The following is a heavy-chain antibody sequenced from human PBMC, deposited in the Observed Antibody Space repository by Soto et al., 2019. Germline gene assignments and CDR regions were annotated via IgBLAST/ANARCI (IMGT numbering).Heavy chain of an antibody. D-gene: IGHD6-13*01. CDR2: ISGSGGST. CDR1: GFTFSSYA. Sequence: GGSLRLSCAASGFTFSSYAMSWVRQAPGKGLEWVSAISGSGGSTYYADSVKGRFTISRDNSKNTLYLQMNSLRAEDTAVYYCAKGGYSSSWYGVFDYWGQGTLVTVSS. CDR3: AKGGYSSSWYGVFDY. J-gene: IGHJ4*02. V-gene: IGHV3-23*01.